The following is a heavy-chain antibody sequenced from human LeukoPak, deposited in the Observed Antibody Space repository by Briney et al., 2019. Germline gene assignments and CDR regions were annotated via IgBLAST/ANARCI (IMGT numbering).Heavy chain of an antibody. D-gene: IGHD3-22*01. CDR2: IYYSGST. J-gene: IGHJ3*02. Sequence: AETLSLTCTVSGDSISIYYWRWIRQPAGKGLEWLGYIYYSGSTNYNPSLKSRVTISVDTSKNQFPLQLRSVTAADTAVYYCARADYYDSSGYYYGPPGDDAFDMWGEGTMVTVSS. CDR3: ARADYYDSSGYYYGPPGDDAFDM. CDR1: GDSISIYY. V-gene: IGHV4-59*01.